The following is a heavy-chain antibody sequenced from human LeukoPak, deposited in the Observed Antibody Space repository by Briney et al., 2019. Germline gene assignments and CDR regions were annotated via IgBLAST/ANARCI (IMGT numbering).Heavy chain of an antibody. Sequence: SVKVSCKASGGTFSSYAISWVRQAPGQGLEWMGGIIPIFSTVNYAQKFQGRVTITADKSTSSAYMGLSSLRSEDTAVYYCARGPRDCGGRACAFDMWGQGKMVTVSS. J-gene: IGHJ3*02. CDR3: ARGPRDCGGRACAFDM. V-gene: IGHV1-69*06. D-gene: IGHD2-21*01. CDR2: IIPIFSTV. CDR1: GGTFSSYA.